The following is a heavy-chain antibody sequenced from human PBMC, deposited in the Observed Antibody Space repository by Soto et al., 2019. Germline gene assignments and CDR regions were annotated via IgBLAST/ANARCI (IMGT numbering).Heavy chain of an antibody. Sequence: QVQLQESGPGLVKPSQTLSLTCTVSGGSISSGGYYWSWIRQHPGKGLEWIGYIYYSGSTYYNPSLKSRVTIAVNKSKNQFSLKLSSVTAADTAVYYCARDPGNKIVGATYYYYGMDVWGQGTTVTVSS. CDR2: IYYSGST. J-gene: IGHJ6*02. CDR3: ARDPGNKIVGATYYYYGMDV. D-gene: IGHD1-26*01. V-gene: IGHV4-31*03. CDR1: GGSISSGGYY.